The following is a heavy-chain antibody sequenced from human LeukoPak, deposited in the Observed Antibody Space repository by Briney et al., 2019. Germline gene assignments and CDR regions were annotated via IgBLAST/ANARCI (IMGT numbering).Heavy chain of an antibody. Sequence: ASQTLSLTCTVSGGSISSGDYYWSWIRQPPGKGLEWIGYIYYSGSTNYNPSLKSRVTISVDKSKNQFSLKLSSVTAADTAVYYCARGDILTGYVFGLDPWGQGTLVTVSS. CDR3: ARGDILTGYVFGLDP. CDR1: GGSISSGDYY. D-gene: IGHD3-9*01. J-gene: IGHJ5*02. CDR2: IYYSGST. V-gene: IGHV4-30-4*01.